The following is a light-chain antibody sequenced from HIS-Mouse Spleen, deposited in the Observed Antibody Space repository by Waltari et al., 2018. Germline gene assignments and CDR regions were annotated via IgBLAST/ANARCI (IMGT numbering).Light chain of an antibody. J-gene: IGKJ1*01. CDR2: LGS. CDR3: MQALQTPPT. Sequence: DIVMTQSPLSLPVTPGEPASISCRSSQSLLHSNGYNYLDWYLQKTGQSPQLLIYLGSNRASGVPDRFSGSGSGTDFTLKISRVEAEDVGVYYCMQALQTPPTFGQGTMVEIK. V-gene: IGKV2-28*01. CDR1: QSLLHSNGYNY.